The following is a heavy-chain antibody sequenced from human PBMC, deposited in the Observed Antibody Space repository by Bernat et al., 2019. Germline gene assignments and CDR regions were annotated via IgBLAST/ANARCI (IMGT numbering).Heavy chain of an antibody. CDR2: ISSSSYI. V-gene: IGHV3-21*01. CDR3: ANLPVGTTGTNFDY. J-gene: IGHJ4*02. Sequence: EVQLVESGGGLVKPGGSLRLSCAASGFTFSSYSMNWVRQAPGKGLEWVSSISSSSYIYYADSVKGRFTISRDNAKNSLYLQMNSLRAEDTAVYYCANLPVGTTGTNFDYWGQGTLVTVSS. D-gene: IGHD1-1*01. CDR1: GFTFSSYS.